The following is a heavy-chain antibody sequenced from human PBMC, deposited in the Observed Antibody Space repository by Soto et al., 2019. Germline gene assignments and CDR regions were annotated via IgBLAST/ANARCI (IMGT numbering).Heavy chain of an antibody. CDR3: ARGSQWLDY. D-gene: IGHD6-19*01. Sequence: ASETLSLTCTVYGGSLSGYYWSWIRQPPGKGLEWIGEINHSGTTIYNPSLKSRVTISVDTSKNQFSLRLSSVTAADTAVYYCARGSQWLDYWGQGALVTVSS. CDR2: INHSGTT. CDR1: GGSLSGYY. V-gene: IGHV4-34*01. J-gene: IGHJ4*02.